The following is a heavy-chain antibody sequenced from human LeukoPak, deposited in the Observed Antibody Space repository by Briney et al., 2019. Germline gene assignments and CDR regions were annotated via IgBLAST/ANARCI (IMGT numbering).Heavy chain of an antibody. Sequence: AEPLTLTCSVCGGSISSYYWSWIRQPAGKGLEWIGRINTSGSTKYNPSPKSRVTMSVDTSKNQSSLKLSSVTTADTAVYYCARELIAARRDYFDYWGQGTLVTVSS. J-gene: IGHJ4*02. CDR2: INTSGST. V-gene: IGHV4-4*07. CDR3: ARELIAARRDYFDY. CDR1: GGSISSYY. D-gene: IGHD6-6*01.